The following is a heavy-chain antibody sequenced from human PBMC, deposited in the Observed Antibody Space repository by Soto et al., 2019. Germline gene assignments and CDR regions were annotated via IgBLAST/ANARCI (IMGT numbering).Heavy chain of an antibody. CDR1: GYTFTSYD. D-gene: IGHD2-2*01. CDR3: ARSYCSSTSCRQLDV. Sequence: ASVKVSCKASGYTFTSYDINWVRQATGLGLKWMGWMNPNSGNTGYAQNFQGRVTMTRDTSINTAYMELSSLRSEDTAVYFCARSYCSSTSCRQLDVWGKGTTVTVSS. J-gene: IGHJ6*04. V-gene: IGHV1-8*01. CDR2: MNPNSGNT.